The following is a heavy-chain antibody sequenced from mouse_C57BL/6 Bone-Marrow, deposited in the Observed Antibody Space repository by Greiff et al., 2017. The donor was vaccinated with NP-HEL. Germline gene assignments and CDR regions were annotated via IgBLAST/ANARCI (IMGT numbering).Heavy chain of an antibody. Sequence: QVQLQQPGAELVKPGASVKMSCKASGYTFTSYWITWVKQRPGQGLEWIGDIYPRSGSTNYNEKFKSKATLTVDTSSSTAYMQLSSLTSEDSAVYYCARILCGSSYGYFDVWGTGTTVTVSS. CDR1: GYTFTSYW. CDR2: IYPRSGST. CDR3: ARILCGSSYGYFDV. V-gene: IGHV1-55*01. D-gene: IGHD1-1*01. J-gene: IGHJ1*03.